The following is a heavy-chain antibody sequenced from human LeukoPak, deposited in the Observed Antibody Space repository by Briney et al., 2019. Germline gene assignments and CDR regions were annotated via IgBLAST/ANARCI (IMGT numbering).Heavy chain of an antibody. Sequence: ASVKVSCKASGYTFTGYYMHWVRQAPGRGLEWMGWINPNSGGTNYAQNFQGRVTMTRDTSISTAYMELSRLRADDTAVYYCARDYCSGGSCYGWFDPWGQGTLVTVSS. J-gene: IGHJ5*02. CDR2: INPNSGGT. V-gene: IGHV1-2*02. CDR3: ARDYCSGGSCYGWFDP. D-gene: IGHD2-15*01. CDR1: GYTFTGYY.